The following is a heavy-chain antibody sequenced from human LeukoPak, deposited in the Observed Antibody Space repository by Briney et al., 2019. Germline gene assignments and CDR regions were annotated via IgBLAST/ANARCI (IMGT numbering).Heavy chain of an antibody. Sequence: GGSLRLSCAASGFTFSSYSMNWVRQAPGKGLEWVSSISSSSSYIYYADSVKGRFTISRDNAKNSLYLQMNSLRAEDTAVYYCARVPVEGDGIDYWGQGTLVTVSS. D-gene: IGHD1-1*01. CDR1: GFTFSSYS. CDR3: ARVPVEGDGIDY. J-gene: IGHJ4*02. CDR2: ISSSSSYI. V-gene: IGHV3-21*01.